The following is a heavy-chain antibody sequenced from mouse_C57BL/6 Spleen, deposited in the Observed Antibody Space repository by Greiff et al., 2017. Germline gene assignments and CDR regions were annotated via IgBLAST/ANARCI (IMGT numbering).Heavy chain of an antibody. CDR3: AREGWLLRGAMDY. CDR2: IWTGGGT. V-gene: IGHV2-9-1*01. D-gene: IGHD2-3*01. CDR1: GFSLTSYA. Sequence: QVQLQQSGPGLVAPSQSLSITCTVSGFSLTSYAISWVRQPPGKGLEWVGLIWTGGGTNYNSAPKSKLSISKDNSKSQVFLKMNSLQTDYTARYYCAREGWLLRGAMDYWGQGTSVTVSS. J-gene: IGHJ4*01.